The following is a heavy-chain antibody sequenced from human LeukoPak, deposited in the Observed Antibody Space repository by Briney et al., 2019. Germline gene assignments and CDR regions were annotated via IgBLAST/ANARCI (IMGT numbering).Heavy chain of an antibody. J-gene: IGHJ6*02. CDR1: GFTFSSYG. V-gene: IGHV3-30*18. CDR3: ANWAYGSGSYPPPRMDV. CDR2: ISYDGSNK. Sequence: GGSLRLSCAASGFTFSSYGMHWVRQAPGKGLEWVALISYDGSNKYYADSVKGRFTISRDNSKNTLYLQMNSLRAEDTAVYYRANWAYGSGSYPPPRMDVWGQGTTVTVSS. D-gene: IGHD3-10*01.